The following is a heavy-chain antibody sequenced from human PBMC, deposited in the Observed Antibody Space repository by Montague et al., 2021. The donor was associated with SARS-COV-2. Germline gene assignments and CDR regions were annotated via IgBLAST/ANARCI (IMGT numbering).Heavy chain of an antibody. D-gene: IGHD3-22*01. V-gene: IGHV4-61*01. CDR2: ISYSGST. Sequence: SETLSLTCTVSGASVRSGNSYWNWIRQPPGKGLGWIGYISYSGSTNYSPSLKSRVTISVDTSKNQLSLKVISATAADTAVYYCARIRYESVGYYYIYPDWGQGTLVTVSS. J-gene: IGHJ1*01. CDR1: GASVRSGNSY. CDR3: ARIRYESVGYYYIYPD.